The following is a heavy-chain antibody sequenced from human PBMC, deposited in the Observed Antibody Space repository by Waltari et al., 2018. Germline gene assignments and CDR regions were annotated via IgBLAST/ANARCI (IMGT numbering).Heavy chain of an antibody. Sequence: EVQLVESGGGLVQPGGSLRLACAASVFTFSNTWMTWVGQAPGKGLEWVANINQDGSEKYSVESVKGRFTISRDNAKNSLYLQLNSLRADDTAVYYCTRGGDDSSWYWRNWGQGTLVTVSS. CDR2: INQDGSEK. CDR3: TRGGDDSSWYWRN. J-gene: IGHJ4*02. D-gene: IGHD6-13*01. V-gene: IGHV3-7*01. CDR1: VFTFSNTW.